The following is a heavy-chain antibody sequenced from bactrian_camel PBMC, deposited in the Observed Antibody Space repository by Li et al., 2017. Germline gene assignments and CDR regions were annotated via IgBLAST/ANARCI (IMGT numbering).Heavy chain of an antibody. V-gene: IGHV3S53*01. CDR2: IDNDGIA. J-gene: IGHJ4*01. Sequence: VQLVESGGNLVQPGGSLRLSCAASGYTYSSYCMGWFRQATGKQREGVAAIDNDGIASYADSVKGRFTISRDNAKNTVCLQMNTLKSEDTALYYCATGSLGSGGSSENWGQGTQVTVS. CDR3: ATGSLGSGGSSEN. D-gene: IGHD2*01. CDR1: GYTYSSYC.